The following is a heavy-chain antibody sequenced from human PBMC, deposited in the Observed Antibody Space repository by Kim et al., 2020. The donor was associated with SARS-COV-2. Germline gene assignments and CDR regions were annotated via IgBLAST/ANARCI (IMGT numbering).Heavy chain of an antibody. CDR3: TRNGIRGVQDP. CDR2: IRSKANSYAP. Sequence: GGSLRLSCAASGFTFSGSAMHWVRQASGKGLEWVGRIRSKANSYAPAYAASVKGRFTISRDDSKNTAYLQMNSLKTEDTAVYYCTRNGIRGVQDPWGQGTLVTVSS. V-gene: IGHV3-73*01. CDR1: GFTFSGSA. J-gene: IGHJ5*02. D-gene: IGHD3-10*01.